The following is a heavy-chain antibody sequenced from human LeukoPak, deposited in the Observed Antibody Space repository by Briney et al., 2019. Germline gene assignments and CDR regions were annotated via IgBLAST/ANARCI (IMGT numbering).Heavy chain of an antibody. CDR2: ISSSSSYI. CDR3: ARALEYYDSSSFNY. Sequence: PGGSLRLSCAASGFSFDDYAMSWVRQAPGKGLEWVSSISSSSSYIYYADSVKGRFTISRDNAKNSLYLQMNSLRAEDTAVYYCARALEYYDSSSFNYWGQGTLVTVSS. D-gene: IGHD3-22*01. CDR1: GFSFDDYA. J-gene: IGHJ4*02. V-gene: IGHV3-21*01.